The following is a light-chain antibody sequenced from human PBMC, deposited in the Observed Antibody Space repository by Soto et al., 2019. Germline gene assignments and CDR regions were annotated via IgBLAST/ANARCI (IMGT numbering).Light chain of an antibody. V-gene: IGKV3-15*01. CDR3: QQYNNWWT. CDR1: QSVSSN. J-gene: IGKJ1*01. Sequence: IVLTQSPATLSLSPGERATLSCRASQSVSSNLAWYQQKPGQAPRLLIYGASTRATGIPARFSGIGSGTEFTLTISSLKSEDFAVDYCQQYNNWWTFGQGTKVDIK. CDR2: GAS.